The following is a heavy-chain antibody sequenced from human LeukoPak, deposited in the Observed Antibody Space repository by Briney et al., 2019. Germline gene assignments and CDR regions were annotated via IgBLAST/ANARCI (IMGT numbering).Heavy chain of an antibody. CDR1: GFTFSSYS. CDR2: IYSGGST. Sequence: GGSLRLSCAASGFTFSSYSMNWVRQAPGKGLEWVSVIYSGGSTYYADSVKGRFTISRANSKNTPYFKLTSLKTEDTACYYLAGGAYYYDSSGYYPFDYWGQGTPVTVSS. J-gene: IGHJ4*02. V-gene: IGHV3-66*01. D-gene: IGHD3-22*01. CDR3: AGGAYYYDSSGYYPFDY.